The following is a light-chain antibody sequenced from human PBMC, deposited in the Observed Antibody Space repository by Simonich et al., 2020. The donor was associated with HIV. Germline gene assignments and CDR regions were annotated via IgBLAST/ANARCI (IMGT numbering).Light chain of an antibody. V-gene: IGLV2-14*03. CDR3: SSYTSSSTVV. CDR2: NVS. CDR1: SSDVGGYNY. Sequence: QSALTQTASVSGSPGQSITIPCTGTSSDVGGYNYVSWYQQHPGKAPKLMIFNVSNRPSGVSNRFSGSKSGNTASLTISGLQAEDEADYHCSSYTSSSTVVFGGGTKVTVL. J-gene: IGLJ2*01.